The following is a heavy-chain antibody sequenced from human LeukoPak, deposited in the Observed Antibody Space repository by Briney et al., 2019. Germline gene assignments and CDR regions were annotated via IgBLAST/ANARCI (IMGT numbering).Heavy chain of an antibody. V-gene: IGHV4-34*01. D-gene: IGHD6-6*01. J-gene: IGHJ4*02. Sequence: SETLSLTCAVYGGSFSGYYCSWIRQPPGKGLEWIGEINHSGSTNYNPSLKSRVTISVDTSKNQFSLKLSSVTAADTAVYYCARLTSSSSSRIDYWGQGNLVTVSS. CDR3: ARLTSSSSSRIDY. CDR2: INHSGST. CDR1: GGSFSGYY.